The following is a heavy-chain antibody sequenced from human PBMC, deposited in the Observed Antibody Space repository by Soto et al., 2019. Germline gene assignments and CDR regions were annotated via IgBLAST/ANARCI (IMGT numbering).Heavy chain of an antibody. D-gene: IGHD2-15*01. CDR3: AKDVVGYCSGGSCYDWFDP. V-gene: IGHV3-23*01. CDR2: ISGSGGST. J-gene: IGHJ5*02. Sequence: TGGSLRLSCAASGFTFSSYAMSWVRQAPGKGLEWVSAISGSGGSTYYADSVKGRFTISRDNSKNTLYLQMNSLRAEDTAVYYCAKDVVGYCSGGSCYDWFDPWGQGTLVTVSS. CDR1: GFTFSSYA.